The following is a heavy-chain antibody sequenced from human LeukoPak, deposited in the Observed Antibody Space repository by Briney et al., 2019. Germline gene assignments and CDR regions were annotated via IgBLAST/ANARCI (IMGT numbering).Heavy chain of an antibody. CDR3: AKDIGTGFGELVFDY. CDR2: ISWNSGSI. D-gene: IGHD3-10*01. J-gene: IGHJ4*02. Sequence: GGSLRLSCAASGFPFKSYAMHWVRQAPGKGLEWVSGISWNSGSIGYADSVKGRFTISRDNAKNSLYLQMNSLRAEDTALYYCAKDIGTGFGELVFDYWGQGTLVTVSS. CDR1: GFPFKSYA. V-gene: IGHV3-9*01.